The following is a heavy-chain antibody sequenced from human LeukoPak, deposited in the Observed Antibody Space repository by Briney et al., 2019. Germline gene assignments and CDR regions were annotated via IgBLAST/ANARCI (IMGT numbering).Heavy chain of an antibody. CDR2: IIPILGIA. V-gene: IGHV1-69*04. D-gene: IGHD3-9*01. J-gene: IGHJ6*02. Sequence: SSVKVSCKASGGTFSSYAISWVRQAPGQGLEWMGRIIPILGIANYAQKFQGRVTITADKSTSTAYMELSSLRSEDTAVYYCARVGEDRYYDILTGYPDKMDVWGQGTTVTVSS. CDR1: GGTFSSYA. CDR3: ARVGEDRYYDILTGYPDKMDV.